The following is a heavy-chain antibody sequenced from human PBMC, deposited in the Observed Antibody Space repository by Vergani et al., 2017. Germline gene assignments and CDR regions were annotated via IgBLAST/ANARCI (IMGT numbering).Heavy chain of an antibody. Sequence: EVQLLESGGGLVQPGGSLRLSCAASGFTFSSYAMSWVRQAPGKGLEWVSGVSGSGGSTYYADSVKGRFTVSRDNSKNSLYLQMNSLRAEDTAVYYCARDQYCGGDCYSSGDFDYWGQGTLVTVSS. D-gene: IGHD2-21*02. CDR3: ARDQYCGGDCYSSGDFDY. CDR2: VSGSGGST. V-gene: IGHV3-23*01. CDR1: GFTFSSYA. J-gene: IGHJ4*02.